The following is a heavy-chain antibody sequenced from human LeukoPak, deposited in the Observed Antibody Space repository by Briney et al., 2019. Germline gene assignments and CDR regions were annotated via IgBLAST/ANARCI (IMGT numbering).Heavy chain of an antibody. V-gene: IGHV3-30*18. CDR3: AKSAPYDFWSGSH. J-gene: IGHJ4*02. CDR2: ISYDGSNK. D-gene: IGHD3-3*01. Sequence: GRSLRLSCAASGFTFSSYGMHWVRQAPGKGLEWVAVISYDGSNKYYADSVKGRLTISRDNSKNTLYLQMNSLRAEDTAVYYCAKSAPYDFWSGSHWGQGTLVTVSS. CDR1: GFTFSSYG.